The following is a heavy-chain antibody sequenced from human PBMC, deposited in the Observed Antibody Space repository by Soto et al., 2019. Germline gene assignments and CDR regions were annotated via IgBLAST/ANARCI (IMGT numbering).Heavy chain of an antibody. CDR1: GGTFSSYA. J-gene: IGHJ3*02. CDR3: ARSHMITFGGVYELGAFDI. V-gene: IGHV1-69*13. Sequence: GASVKVSCKASGGTFSSYAISWVRQAPGQGLEWMGGIIPIFGTANYAQKFQGRVTITADESTSTAYMELSSLRSEDTAVYYCARSHMITFGGVYELGAFDIWGQGTMVTVSS. CDR2: IIPIFGTA. D-gene: IGHD3-16*01.